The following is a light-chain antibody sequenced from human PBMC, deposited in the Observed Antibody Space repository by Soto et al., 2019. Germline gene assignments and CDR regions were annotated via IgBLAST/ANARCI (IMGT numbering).Light chain of an antibody. Sequence: QSALTQPASVSGSPGQSITIPCIGTSSDVGNYDLVSWYQHHPGKAPKLMIYEDNKRPSGISNRFSGYKSGNTASLTISGLQAEYEADYYCCSYAGSNTYVFGTGPKLTVL. CDR1: SSDVGNYDL. V-gene: IGLV2-23*01. J-gene: IGLJ1*01. CDR2: EDN. CDR3: CSYAGSNTYV.